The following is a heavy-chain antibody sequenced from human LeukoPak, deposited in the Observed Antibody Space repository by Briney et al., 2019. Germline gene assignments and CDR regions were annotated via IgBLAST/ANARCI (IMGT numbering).Heavy chain of an antibody. V-gene: IGHV4-61*02. J-gene: IGHJ5*02. CDR2: IYTSGST. CDR1: GVSISSGTYY. Sequence: SETLSLTCTVSGVSISSGTYYWSWIRQPAGKGLEWIGRIYTSGSTNYNPSLKSRVTISVDTSKNQFSLKLSSVTAADTAVYYCARGGFNRGSSSWWGHPLYNWFDPWGQGTLVTVSS. D-gene: IGHD6-13*01. CDR3: ARGGFNRGSSSWWGHPLYNWFDP.